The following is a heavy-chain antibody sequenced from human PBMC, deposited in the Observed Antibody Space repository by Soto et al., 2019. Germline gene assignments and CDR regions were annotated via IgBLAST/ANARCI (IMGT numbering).Heavy chain of an antibody. CDR2: IYYSGST. D-gene: IGHD3-3*01. V-gene: IGHV4-31*03. CDR3: AREAQDFWSGYYTEVGWFDP. J-gene: IGHJ5*02. Sequence: QVQLQESGPGLVKPSQTLSLTCTVSGGSISSGGYYWSWIRQQPGKGLEWIGYIYYSGSTYYNPSLKSRVTISVDTSKNQFSLKLSSVTAADTAVYYCAREAQDFWSGYYTEVGWFDPWGQGTLVTVSS. CDR1: GGSISSGGYY.